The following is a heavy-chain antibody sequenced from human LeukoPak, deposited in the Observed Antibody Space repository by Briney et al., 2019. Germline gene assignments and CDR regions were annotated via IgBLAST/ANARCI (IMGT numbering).Heavy chain of an antibody. D-gene: IGHD3-3*01. CDR3: AREYYDFWSGPNWFDP. Sequence: PSETLSLTCTVSGGSISSGSYYWSWTRQPAGKGLEWIGRIYTSGSTNYNPSLKSRVTISVDTSKNQFSLKLSSVTAADTAVYYCAREYYDFWSGPNWFDPWGQGTLVTVSS. V-gene: IGHV4-61*02. CDR1: GGSISSGSYY. CDR2: IYTSGST. J-gene: IGHJ5*02.